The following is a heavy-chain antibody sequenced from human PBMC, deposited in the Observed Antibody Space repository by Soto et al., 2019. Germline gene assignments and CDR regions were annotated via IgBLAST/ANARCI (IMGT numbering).Heavy chain of an antibody. J-gene: IGHJ4*02. CDR3: ARAEFAAGRGHFGC. Sequence: QVQVVESGGGVVQPGGSLRLSCAASGFTFSTSAMHWVRQAPGKGLEWMAMISYGGNNKYYADSVKGRFTISRDISESTLYLQMNSLRTEDTAVYYCARAEFAAGRGHFGCWGQGTLVSVSS. CDR1: GFTFSTSA. V-gene: IGHV3-30-3*01. CDR2: ISYGGNNK. D-gene: IGHD6-13*01.